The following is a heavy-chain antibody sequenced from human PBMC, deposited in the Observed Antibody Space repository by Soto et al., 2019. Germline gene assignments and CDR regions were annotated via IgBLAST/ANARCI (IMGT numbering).Heavy chain of an antibody. V-gene: IGHV3-9*01. CDR3: AKDRNRATVTTPLYDY. CDR2: ISWNSGSI. CDR1: GFTFDDYA. Sequence: GGSLRLSCAASGFTFDDYAMHWVRQAPGKGLEWVSGISWNSGSIGYADSVKGRFTISRDNAKNSLYLQMNSLRAEDTALYYCAKDRNRATVTTPLYDYWGQGTLVTVSS. D-gene: IGHD4-17*01. J-gene: IGHJ4*02.